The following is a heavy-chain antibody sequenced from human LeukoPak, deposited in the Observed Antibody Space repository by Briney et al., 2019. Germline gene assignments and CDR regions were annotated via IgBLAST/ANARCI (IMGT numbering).Heavy chain of an antibody. CDR2: ISSSSSYI. D-gene: IGHD6-13*01. Sequence: PGGSLRLSCAASGLTFSSYSMNWVRQAPGKGLEWVSSISSSSSYIYYADSVKGRFTISRDNAKNSLYLQMNSLRAEDTAVYYCARHISPGIAAAGMLHYWGQGTLVTVSS. J-gene: IGHJ4*02. V-gene: IGHV3-21*01. CDR1: GLTFSSYS. CDR3: ARHISPGIAAAGMLHY.